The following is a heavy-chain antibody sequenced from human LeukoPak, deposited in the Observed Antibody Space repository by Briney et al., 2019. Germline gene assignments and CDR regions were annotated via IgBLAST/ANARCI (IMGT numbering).Heavy chain of an antibody. CDR1: RFTFSDYA. CDR3: AKVSVPAAIHYPYDY. D-gene: IGHD2-2*01. V-gene: IGHV3-23*01. Sequence: PGGSLRLSCAASRFTFSDYAMNWVRQAPGKGLEWVSGISGSDGSTYYADSVKGRFTVSRDNSNNTLYLEMNSLRAEDTAVYYCAKVSVPAAIHYPYDYWGQGTLVTASS. CDR2: ISGSDGST. J-gene: IGHJ4*02.